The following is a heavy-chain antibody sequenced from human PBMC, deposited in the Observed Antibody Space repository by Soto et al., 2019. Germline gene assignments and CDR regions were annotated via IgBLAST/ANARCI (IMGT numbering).Heavy chain of an antibody. D-gene: IGHD3-10*01. CDR3: ATDRSITMVRGKNYYYYYGMDV. J-gene: IGHJ6*02. CDR1: GYTLTELS. V-gene: IGHV1-24*01. Sequence: ASVKVSCKVSGYTLTELSMHWVRQAPGKGLEWMGGFDPEDGETIYAQKFQGRVTMTEDTSTDTAYMELSSLRSEDTAVYYCATDRSITMVRGKNYYYYYGMDVWGQGTTVTVSS. CDR2: FDPEDGET.